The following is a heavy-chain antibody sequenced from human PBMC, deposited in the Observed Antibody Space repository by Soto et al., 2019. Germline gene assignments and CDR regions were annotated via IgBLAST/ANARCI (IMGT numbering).Heavy chain of an antibody. CDR2: SIWDGGNK. CDR3: AKDVGEGDGY. J-gene: IGHJ4*02. V-gene: IGHV3-43*01. CDR1: GFTFDDYA. Sequence: GRSLRLSCAASGFTFDDYAMHWVLQAAGKGLEWIALSIWDGGNKFYADSEKGRITITRDNSKNSLYLEMRSLRPDDTDLYYCAKDVGEGDGYWGRGTLVTVSS.